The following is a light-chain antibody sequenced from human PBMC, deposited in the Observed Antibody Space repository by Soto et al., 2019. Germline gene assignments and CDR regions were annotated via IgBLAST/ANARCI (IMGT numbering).Light chain of an antibody. J-gene: IGKJ5*01. CDR1: QAITKY. Sequence: DIQMTQSPSSLSASLGARVTITCQASQAITKYLNWYQQKPGKAPKLLIFDASNLETGVPSRFSGSGSGTDFTFTISSLQPEDIATYYCQQYDNLPITFGQGTRLEIK. V-gene: IGKV1-33*01. CDR2: DAS. CDR3: QQYDNLPIT.